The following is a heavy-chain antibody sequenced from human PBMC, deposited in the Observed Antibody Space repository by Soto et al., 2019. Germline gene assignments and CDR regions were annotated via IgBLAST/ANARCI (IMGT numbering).Heavy chain of an antibody. D-gene: IGHD5-12*01. CDR3: ARVKDGYNSLAFDI. CDR2: IIPIFGTA. CDR1: GGTFSSYA. J-gene: IGHJ3*02. Sequence: QVQLVQSGAEVKKPGSSVKVSCKASGGTFSSYAISWVRQAPGQGLEWMGGIIPIFGTANYAQKFQGRVTXXAXEXMSTAYMELSSLRSEDTAVYYCARVKDGYNSLAFDIWGQGTMVTVSS. V-gene: IGHV1-69*12.